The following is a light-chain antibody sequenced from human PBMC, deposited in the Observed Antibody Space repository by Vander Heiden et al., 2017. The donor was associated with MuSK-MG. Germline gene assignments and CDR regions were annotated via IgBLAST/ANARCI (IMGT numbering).Light chain of an antibody. V-gene: IGKV4-1*01. CDR1: QSLLSRSNNKVY. Sequence: DIVMTQSPDSLPVSLGERASINCKSSQSLLSRSNNKVYLSWYQQRPEQPPKLLISWASPRESGVPDRFSGSGSGTDFTLTISSLQAEDVGVYYCQQYFDAPYTFGQGTKLEI. CDR2: WAS. CDR3: QQYFDAPYT. J-gene: IGKJ2*01.